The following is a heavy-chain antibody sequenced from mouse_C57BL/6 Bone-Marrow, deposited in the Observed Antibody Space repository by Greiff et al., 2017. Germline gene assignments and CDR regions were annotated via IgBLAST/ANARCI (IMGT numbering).Heavy chain of an antibody. CDR1: GYTFTSYW. V-gene: IGHV1-53*01. J-gene: IGHJ3*01. D-gene: IGHD1-1*01. CDR2: INPSNGGT. Sequence: QVQLQQPGTELVKPGASVKLSCKASGYTFTSYWMHWVKQRPGQGLEWIGNINPSNGGTNYNEKFKSKATLTVDKSSSTAYMQLSSLTSEDSAVYYCARLPGYYYGSSSPFAYWGQGTLVTVSA. CDR3: ARLPGYYYGSSSPFAY.